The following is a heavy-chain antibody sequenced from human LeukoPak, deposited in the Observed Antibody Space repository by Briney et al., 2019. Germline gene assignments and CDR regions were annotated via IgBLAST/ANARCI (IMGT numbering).Heavy chain of an antibody. CDR1: GFTFSSYG. D-gene: IGHD6-19*01. J-gene: IGHJ4*02. CDR2: IRFDGSNK. V-gene: IGHV3-30*02. Sequence: GGSLRLSCAASGFTFSSYGMHWVRQAPGKGLEWVAFIRFDGSNKYYAGSVKGRFTISRDDSKNTLYLQMNSLRAEGSAVYYCAKDGGRYGPPPRSGWYEVDYWGQGTLVTVSS. CDR3: AKDGGRYGPPPRSGWYEVDY.